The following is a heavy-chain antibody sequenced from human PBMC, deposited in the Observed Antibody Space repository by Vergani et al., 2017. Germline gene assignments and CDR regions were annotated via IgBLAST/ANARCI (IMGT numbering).Heavy chain of an antibody. CDR3: ARHREWIRDAFDI. V-gene: IGHV4-39*01. CDR1: GGSISSGSYY. Sequence: QVQLQESGPGLVKPSQTLSLTCTVSGGSISSGSYYWGWIRQPPGKGLEWIGSIYYSGNTYYNPSLKSRVTISVDTSKKQFSLKLGSVTAADTAVYYCARHREWIRDAFDIWGQGTMVTVSS. J-gene: IGHJ3*02. CDR2: IYYSGNT. D-gene: IGHD5-18*01.